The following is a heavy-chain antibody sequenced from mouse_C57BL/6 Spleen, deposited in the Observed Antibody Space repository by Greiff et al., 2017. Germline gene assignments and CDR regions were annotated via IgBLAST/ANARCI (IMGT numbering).Heavy chain of an antibody. CDR3: ARYQYSYFDY. V-gene: IGHV1-82*01. CDR1: GYAFSSSW. D-gene: IGHD2-12*01. Sequence: QVQLQQSGPELVKPGASVKISCTASGYAFSSSWMNWVKQRPGKGLEWIGRIYPGDGDTNYNGKFKGKATLTADKSSSTAYMQLSSLTSEDAAVYFCARYQYSYFDYWGQGTTLTVSS. J-gene: IGHJ2*01. CDR2: IYPGDGDT.